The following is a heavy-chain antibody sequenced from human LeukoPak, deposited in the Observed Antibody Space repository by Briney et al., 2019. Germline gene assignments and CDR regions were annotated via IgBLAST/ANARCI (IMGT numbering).Heavy chain of an antibody. V-gene: IGHV1-8*01. Sequence: ASVKVSCKASGYTFTSYDINWVRQATGQGLEWMGWMNTNSGNTGYAQKFQGRVTMTRNTSISTAYMELSSLRSEDTAVYYCVRGYGSGSYYNYPHDYWGQGTLVTVSS. J-gene: IGHJ4*02. D-gene: IGHD3-10*01. CDR2: MNTNSGNT. CDR3: VRGYGSGSYYNYPHDY. CDR1: GYTFTSYD.